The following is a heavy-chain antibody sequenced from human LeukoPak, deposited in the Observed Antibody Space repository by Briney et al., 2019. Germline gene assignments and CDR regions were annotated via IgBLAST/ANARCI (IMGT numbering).Heavy chain of an antibody. Sequence: SETLSLTCTVSGGSIGSGNYSWNWIRQPPGKGLEWIGYIYHSGSTNYNPSLKSRVTISVNRSKNQFSLKLNSVTAADTAVYYCARGYSDSSCDYWGQGTLVTVSS. V-gene: IGHV4-30-2*01. D-gene: IGHD3-22*01. CDR2: IYHSGST. J-gene: IGHJ4*02. CDR3: ARGYSDSSCDY. CDR1: GGSIGSGNYS.